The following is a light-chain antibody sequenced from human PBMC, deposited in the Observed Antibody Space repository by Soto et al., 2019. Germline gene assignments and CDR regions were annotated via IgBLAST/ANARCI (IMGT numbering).Light chain of an antibody. CDR1: QSISNW. Sequence: DIQMTQSPSTLSASVGDRVTITCRASQSISNWLAWYQQKPGKAPKLLIYKASTLETGVPSRFSGSGSGTEFILTISSLQPDDFAIYYCQEYNSYFVTFGQGTRLEI. CDR3: QEYNSYFVT. J-gene: IGKJ5*01. V-gene: IGKV1-5*03. CDR2: KAS.